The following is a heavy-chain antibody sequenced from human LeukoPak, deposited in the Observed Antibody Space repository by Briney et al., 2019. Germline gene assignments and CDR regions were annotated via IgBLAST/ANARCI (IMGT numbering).Heavy chain of an antibody. Sequence: SETLSLTCTVSGGSISSYYWSWIRQPPGKGLEWIGYIYTSGSTNYNPSLKSRVTISVDTSKNQFSLKLSSVTAADTAVYYCARLIKVAWFDPLGQGTLVTVSS. V-gene: IGHV4-4*09. CDR1: GGSISSYY. CDR2: IYTSGST. CDR3: ARLIKVAWFDP. D-gene: IGHD2-15*01. J-gene: IGHJ5*02.